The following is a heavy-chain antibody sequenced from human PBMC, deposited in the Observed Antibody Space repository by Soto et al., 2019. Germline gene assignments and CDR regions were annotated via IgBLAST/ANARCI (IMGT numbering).Heavy chain of an antibody. J-gene: IGHJ4*02. CDR1: GFTFSSYA. V-gene: IGHV3-30-3*01. CDR2: ISYDGSNK. D-gene: IGHD3-16*02. Sequence: QVQLVESGGGVVQPGRSLRLSCAASGFTFSSYAMHGVRQAPGKGLEWVAVISYDGSNKYYADSVKGRFTISRDNSKNTLYLQMNSLRAEDTAVYYCARGYDYVWGSYRPTYYFDYWGQGTLVTVSS. CDR3: ARGYDYVWGSYRPTYYFDY.